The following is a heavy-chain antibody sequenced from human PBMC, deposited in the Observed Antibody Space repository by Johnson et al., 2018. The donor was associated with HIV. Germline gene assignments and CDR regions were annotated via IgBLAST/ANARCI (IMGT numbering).Heavy chain of an antibody. J-gene: IGHJ3*02. CDR3: ASSWGNAFDI. D-gene: IGHD7-27*01. CDR2: YDGNNK. V-gene: IGHV3-30*03. Sequence: YDGNNKQYVDSVKGRSTISRDTSKNTRYLQMNSLRAEDTAVYYCASSWGNAFDIWGQGTMVTVSS.